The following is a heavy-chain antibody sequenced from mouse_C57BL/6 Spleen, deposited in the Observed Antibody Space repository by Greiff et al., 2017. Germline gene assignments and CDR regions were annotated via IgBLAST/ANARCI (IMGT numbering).Heavy chain of an antibody. Sequence: VQLQQSGPELVKPGASVKISCKASGYTFTDYYMNWVKQSHGKSLEWIGDINPNNGGTSYNQKFKGKATLTVAKSSSTAYMELRSLTSEDSAVYYCAGTDDYYGLDYWGQGTTLTVSS. D-gene: IGHD1-1*01. CDR2: INPNNGGT. V-gene: IGHV1-26*01. J-gene: IGHJ2*01. CDR1: GYTFTDYY. CDR3: AGTDDYYGLDY.